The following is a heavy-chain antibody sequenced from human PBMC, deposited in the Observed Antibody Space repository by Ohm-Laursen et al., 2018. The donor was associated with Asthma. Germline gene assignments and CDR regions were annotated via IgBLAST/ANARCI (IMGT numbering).Heavy chain of an antibody. CDR1: GYTFSRYS. V-gene: IGHV3-21*01. CDR3: ARADSTGVIWFDP. CDR2: ISTASTFI. Sequence: SLRLSCTASGYTFSRYSIHWVRQIPGKGLEWVASISTASTFIYYADSVRGRFTTSRDNARNSVYLQMNSLRAEDTAVYYCARADSTGVIWFDPWGQGTLVTVSS. D-gene: IGHD2-8*02. J-gene: IGHJ5*02.